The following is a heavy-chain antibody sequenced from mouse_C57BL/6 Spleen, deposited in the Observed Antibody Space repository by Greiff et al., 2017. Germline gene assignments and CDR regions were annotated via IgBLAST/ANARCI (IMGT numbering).Heavy chain of an antibody. Sequence: QVQLKQPGAELVRPGTSVKLSCKASGYTFTSYWMHWVKQRPGQGLEWIGVIDPSDSYTNYNQKFKGKATLTVDTSSSTAYMQLSSLTSEDSAVYYCARSYDYDENFDYWGQGTTLTVSS. J-gene: IGHJ2*01. CDR3: ARSYDYDENFDY. CDR1: GYTFTSYW. CDR2: IDPSDSYT. V-gene: IGHV1-59*01. D-gene: IGHD2-4*01.